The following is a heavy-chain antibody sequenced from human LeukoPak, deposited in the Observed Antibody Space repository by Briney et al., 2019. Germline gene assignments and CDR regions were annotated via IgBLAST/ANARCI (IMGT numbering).Heavy chain of an antibody. CDR3: ARDPRYCSGGSCYHPQYYYYGMDV. Sequence: GRSLRLSCAASGFTFSTYGMHWVRQAPGKGLEWVAVVSYDGSNKYYADSVKGRFTLSRDSSQNTLYLQMNSLRPEDTAVYYCARDPRYCSGGSCYHPQYYYYGMDVWGQGTTVTVSS. CDR2: VSYDGSNK. J-gene: IGHJ6*02. D-gene: IGHD2-15*01. V-gene: IGHV3-30*03. CDR1: GFTFSTYG.